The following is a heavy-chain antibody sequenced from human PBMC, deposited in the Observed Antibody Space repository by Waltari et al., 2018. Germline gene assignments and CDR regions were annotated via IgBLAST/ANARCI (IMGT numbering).Heavy chain of an antibody. V-gene: IGHV1-69*02. Sequence: QVQLVQSGAEVKKPGSSVKVSCKSSGGTFSSYTISWVRQAPGQGLEWMGRIIPILGIAIYAPKFQGRVTITADKSPSTAYMELSSLRSEDTAVYYCARSREYCSGGSCYYFDYWGQGTLVTVSS. CDR1: GGTFSSYT. CDR3: ARSREYCSGGSCYYFDY. CDR2: IIPILGIA. D-gene: IGHD2-15*01. J-gene: IGHJ4*02.